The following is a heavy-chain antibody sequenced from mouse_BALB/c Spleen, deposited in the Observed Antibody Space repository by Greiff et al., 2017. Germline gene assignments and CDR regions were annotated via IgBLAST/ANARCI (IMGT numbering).Heavy chain of an antibody. CDR1: GFTFSSYG. V-gene: IGHV5-6*01. J-gene: IGHJ2*01. CDR3: ASLDY. CDR2: ISSGGSYT. Sequence: EVKLMESGGDLVKPGGSLKLSCAASGFTFSSYGMSWVRQTPDKRLEWVATISSGGSYTYYPDSVKGRFIISRDNAKNTLYLQMSSLKSEDTAMYYCASLDYWGQGTTLTVSS.